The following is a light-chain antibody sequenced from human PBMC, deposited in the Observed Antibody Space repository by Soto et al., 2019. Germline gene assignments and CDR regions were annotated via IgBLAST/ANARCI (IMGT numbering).Light chain of an antibody. CDR3: QQHLSTPLT. V-gene: IGKV4-1*01. J-gene: IGKJ4*01. CDR2: WAS. Sequence: DIVMTQSPDSLAVSLGERATINCKSSQSVLYSSNNKNYLAWYQQKPGQPPKLLIYWASTRESGVPDRFSGSGYGPDFTPTISSLQAEDVAVYYCQQHLSTPLTSGGGTKVELK. CDR1: QSVLYSSNNKNY.